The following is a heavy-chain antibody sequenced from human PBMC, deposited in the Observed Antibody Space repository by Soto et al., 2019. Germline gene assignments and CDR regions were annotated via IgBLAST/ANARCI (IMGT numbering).Heavy chain of an antibody. J-gene: IGHJ4*02. CDR2: ISRDGSNK. Sequence: GGSLRLSCAASGFTFSSSGMHWVRQAPGKGLEWVAAISRDGSNKYYTDSVKGRFTISRDNSKNTLYLQMNSLRAEDTAVYYCAKDIRVPYLLADYSGQGTLVTVSS. CDR3: AKDIRVPYLLADY. D-gene: IGHD2-2*01. V-gene: IGHV3-30*18. CDR1: GFTFSSSG.